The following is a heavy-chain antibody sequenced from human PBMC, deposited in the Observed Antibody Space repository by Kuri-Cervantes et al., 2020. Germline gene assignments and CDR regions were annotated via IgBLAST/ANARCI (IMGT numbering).Heavy chain of an antibody. J-gene: IGHJ3*02. V-gene: IGHV3-33*01. Sequence: GGSLRLSCAASGFTFSSYGMHWVRQAPGKGLEWVAVIWYDGSNKYYADSVKGRFTISRDNSKNTLYLQMNSLRAEDTAVYYCARGRITMIVVDAFDIWGQGTMVTVSS. CDR1: GFTFSSYG. D-gene: IGHD3-22*01. CDR2: IWYDGSNK. CDR3: ARGRITMIVVDAFDI.